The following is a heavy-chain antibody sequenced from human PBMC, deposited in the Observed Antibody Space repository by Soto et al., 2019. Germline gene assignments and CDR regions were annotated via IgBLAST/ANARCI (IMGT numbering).Heavy chain of an antibody. CDR2: INPNSGGT. Sequence: ASVKVSCKASGYTFTGYYMHWVRQAPGQGLEWMRWINPNSGGTNYAQKFQGRVTMTRDTSISTAYMELSRLRSDDTAVYYCAGQGIAVGGAFDIWGQGTMVTVSS. D-gene: IGHD6-19*01. J-gene: IGHJ3*02. V-gene: IGHV1-2*02. CDR3: AGQGIAVGGAFDI. CDR1: GYTFTGYY.